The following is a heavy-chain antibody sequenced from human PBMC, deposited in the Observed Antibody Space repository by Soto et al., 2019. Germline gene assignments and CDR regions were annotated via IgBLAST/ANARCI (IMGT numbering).Heavy chain of an antibody. D-gene: IGHD6-6*01. J-gene: IGHJ6*02. Sequence: PXESLKISFKGSGYSFTSYWIGWVRQIPGKGLEGMGIIYPGDSDTRYSPSFQGQVTISADKSISTAYLQWSSLKASDTAMYYCASSRAASSSSTLYYYYYGMDVWGQGTTVTVSS. V-gene: IGHV5-51*01. CDR2: IYPGDSDT. CDR3: ASSRAASSSSTLYYYYYGMDV. CDR1: GYSFTSYW.